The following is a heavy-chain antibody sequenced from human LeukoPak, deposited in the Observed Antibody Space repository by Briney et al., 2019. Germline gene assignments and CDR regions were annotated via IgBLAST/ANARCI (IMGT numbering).Heavy chain of an antibody. D-gene: IGHD6-19*01. CDR2: ISSSSSYI. CDR3: ARDLGSYSSGWYMGFDY. Sequence: GGSLRLSREASGFTFSSYSMNWVRQAPGKGLEWVSSISSSSSYIYYADSVKGRFTVSRDNAKNSLYLQMNSLRAEDTAIYYCARDLGSYSSGWYMGFDYWGQGTLVTVSS. V-gene: IGHV3-21*01. CDR1: GFTFSSYS. J-gene: IGHJ4*02.